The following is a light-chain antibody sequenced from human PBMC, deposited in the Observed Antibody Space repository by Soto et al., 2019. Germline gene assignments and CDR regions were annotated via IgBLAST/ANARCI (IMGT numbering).Light chain of an antibody. V-gene: IGKV1-8*01. CDR1: QVISSY. CDR3: QQYYSYPRT. Sequence: AIRMTQSPSSLSASTGDRVTITCRASQVISSYLAWYQQKPGKAPKLLIYAASTLQSGVPSRFSGSGSGTDFTLTISCLQSVDFATYYCQQYYSYPRTFGQGTKVEIK. CDR2: AAS. J-gene: IGKJ1*01.